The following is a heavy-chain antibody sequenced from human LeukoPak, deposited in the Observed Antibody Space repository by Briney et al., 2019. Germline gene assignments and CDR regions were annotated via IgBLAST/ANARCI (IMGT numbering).Heavy chain of an antibody. CDR1: GYPNSSGYH. D-gene: IGHD5-18*01. Sequence: PSDTLSLIRAVSGYPNSSGYHRGWTRQPPGKWLDWIGSIYHSGITYYNQSLKGRVTISVDTSKNQFSLKLSSVTAADTAVYYCARRQIQLWLQGAFDIWGQGTMVTVSS. CDR2: IYHSGIT. J-gene: IGHJ3*02. CDR3: ARRQIQLWLQGAFDI. V-gene: IGHV4-38-2*01.